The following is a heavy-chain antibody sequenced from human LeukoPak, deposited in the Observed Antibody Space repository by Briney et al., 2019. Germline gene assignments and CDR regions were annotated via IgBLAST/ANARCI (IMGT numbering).Heavy chain of an antibody. Sequence: SETLSLTCTVSGGSISSYYWSWIRQPPGKGLEWIGYIYYSGSTNYNPSLKSRVTISVDTSKNQFSLKLSSVTAADTAVYYCASVPGIAAARPFDIWGQGTMVTVSS. CDR3: ASVPGIAAARPFDI. CDR2: IYYSGST. D-gene: IGHD6-13*01. CDR1: GGSISSYY. V-gene: IGHV4-59*01. J-gene: IGHJ3*02.